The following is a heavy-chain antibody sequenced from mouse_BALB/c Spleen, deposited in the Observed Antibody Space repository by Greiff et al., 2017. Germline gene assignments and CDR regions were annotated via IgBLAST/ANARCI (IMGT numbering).Heavy chain of an antibody. D-gene: IGHD2-14*01. V-gene: IGHV5-4*02. CDR1: GFTFSDYY. Sequence: DVKLVESGGGLVKPGGSLKLSCAASGFTFSDYYMYWVRQTPEKRLEWVATISDGGSYTYYPDSVKGRFTISRDNAKNNLYLQMSSLKSEDTAMYYCARDIGNYDAMDYWGQGTSVTVSS. CDR3: ARDIGNYDAMDY. CDR2: ISDGGSYT. J-gene: IGHJ4*01.